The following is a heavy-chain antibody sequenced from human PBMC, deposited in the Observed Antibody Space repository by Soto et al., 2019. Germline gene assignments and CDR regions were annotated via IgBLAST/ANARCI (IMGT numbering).Heavy chain of an antibody. Sequence: QVQVVQSGVEVRRPGSSVKVSCKASGDTFKNCVISWVRQAPGQGLEWMGGIIPLFGTTDFAQRFQGRLTITTDESTTTAYMELSRLRSEYTATYYCAAELGFGKLSVVWGQGNTVIVSS. J-gene: IGHJ6*02. CDR1: GDTFKNCV. CDR3: AAELGFGKLSVV. V-gene: IGHV1-69*01. CDR2: IIPLFGTT. D-gene: IGHD3-10*01.